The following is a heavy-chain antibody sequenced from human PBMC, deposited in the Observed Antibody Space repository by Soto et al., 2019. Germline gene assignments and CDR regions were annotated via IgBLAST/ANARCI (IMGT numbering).Heavy chain of an antibody. J-gene: IGHJ4*02. CDR2: IYYSGST. Sequence: SETLSLPCTVSGGSISSYYWSWIRQPPGKGLEWIGYIYYSGSTNYNPSLKSRVTISVDTSKNQFSLKLSSVTAADTAVYYCARFPIKGYCSGGSCSDFDYWGQGTLVTVSS. V-gene: IGHV4-59*01. D-gene: IGHD2-15*01. CDR3: ARFPIKGYCSGGSCSDFDY. CDR1: GGSISSYY.